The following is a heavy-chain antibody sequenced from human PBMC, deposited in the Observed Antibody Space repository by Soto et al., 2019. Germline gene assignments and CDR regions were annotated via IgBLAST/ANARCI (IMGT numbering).Heavy chain of an antibody. V-gene: IGHV3-74*01. CDR3: ARYSGSYADY. D-gene: IGHD1-26*01. CDR1: GFTFSSYW. Sequence: EVQLVESGGGLVQPGGSLRLSCAASGFTFSSYWMHWVRQAPGKGLVWVSRINSGGSSTDYADAVKGRFTISRDNAKNTLYLQMNSLRAEDTAVYYCARYSGSYADYWGQGTLVTVSS. J-gene: IGHJ4*02. CDR2: INSGGSST.